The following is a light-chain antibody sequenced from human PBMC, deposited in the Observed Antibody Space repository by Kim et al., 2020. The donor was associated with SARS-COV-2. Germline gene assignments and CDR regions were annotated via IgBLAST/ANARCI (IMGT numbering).Light chain of an antibody. V-gene: IGLV2-14*03. CDR3: SSYTSSSNVV. J-gene: IGLJ2*01. CDR1: SSDVGAYNS. CDR2: DVT. Sequence: GQSFTTSCTGASSDVGAYNSVSWYQQQPGKAPKLMIYDVTNRPSGVSNRFSGSKSGNTASLTISGLQAEDEADYYCSSYTSSSNVVFGGGTQLTVL.